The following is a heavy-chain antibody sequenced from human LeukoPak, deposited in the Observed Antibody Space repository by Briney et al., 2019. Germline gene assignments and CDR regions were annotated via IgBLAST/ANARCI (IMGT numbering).Heavy chain of an antibody. CDR3: ARGRGRASSQYNAFDM. CDR2: INPSGGST. Sequence: ASVKVSCKASGYTFTSYYMHWVRQAPGQGLEWMGIINPSGGSTSYAQNFQGRVTMTMDTSISTAYMELSRLTSDDTAVYYCARGRGRASSQYNAFDMWGQGTVVTVSS. J-gene: IGHJ3*02. V-gene: IGHV1-46*01. CDR1: GYTFTSYY. D-gene: IGHD2-2*01.